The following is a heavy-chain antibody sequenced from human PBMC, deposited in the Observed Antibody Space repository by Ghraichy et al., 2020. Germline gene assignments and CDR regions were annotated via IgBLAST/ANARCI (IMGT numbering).Heavy chain of an antibody. CDR1: GFSFSSYW. CDR3: ARDWKQERSCSGSTCFYLAIDI. J-gene: IGHJ3*02. CDR2: INHDGNET. V-gene: IGHV3-7*01. D-gene: IGHD2-15*01. Sequence: GGSLRLSCAGSGFSFSSYWMTWVRQAPGKGLEWVSHINHDGNETNYVDSVKGRFTISRDNAKNLLFLQMNSLRAEDTAVYYCARDWKQERSCSGSTCFYLAIDIWGQGTRVTFSS.